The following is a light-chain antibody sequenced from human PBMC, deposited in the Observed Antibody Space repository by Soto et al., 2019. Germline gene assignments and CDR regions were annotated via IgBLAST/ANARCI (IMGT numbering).Light chain of an antibody. Sequence: QSALTQPASVSGSPGQSITISCTGTSNDVGGYNYVSWYQQHPGKAPKLMIYDVSNRPSGVSIRFSGSKSGNTASLTISGLQAEDEADYYCSSYTSSSTSYVFGTGTKVTVL. CDR2: DVS. J-gene: IGLJ1*01. CDR3: SSYTSSSTSYV. V-gene: IGLV2-14*01. CDR1: SNDVGGYNY.